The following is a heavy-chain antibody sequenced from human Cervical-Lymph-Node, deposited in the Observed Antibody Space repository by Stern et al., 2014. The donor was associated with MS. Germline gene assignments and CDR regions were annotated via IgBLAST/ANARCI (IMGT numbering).Heavy chain of an antibody. V-gene: IGHV4-30-2*01. Sequence: QVQLQESGSGLVKPSQTLSLTCAVSGGSISSGGYSWSWIRQPPGKGLEWIGYIYHSGSPYYNPSRKSRVSISVDRYKHQCSLQLSSVTAADTAVYYCARSSVTTPNAFDIWGQGTMVTVSS. CDR3: ARSSVTTPNAFDI. D-gene: IGHD4-17*01. J-gene: IGHJ3*02. CDR1: GGSISSGGYS. CDR2: IYHSGSP.